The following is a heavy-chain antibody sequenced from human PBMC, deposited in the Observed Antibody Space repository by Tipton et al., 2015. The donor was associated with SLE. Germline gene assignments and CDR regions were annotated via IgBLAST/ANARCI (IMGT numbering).Heavy chain of an antibody. CDR1: GGSISSGGYS. D-gene: IGHD3-22*01. J-gene: IGHJ4*02. Sequence: TLSLTCAVSGGSISSGGYSWSWIRQPPGKGLEWIGEINHSGSTNYNPSLKSRVTISVDTSKNQFSLKLSSVTAADTAVYYCARGRYYDSSGLGYWGQGTLVTVSS. CDR3: ARGRYYDSSGLGY. V-gene: IGHV4-30-2*01. CDR2: INHSGST.